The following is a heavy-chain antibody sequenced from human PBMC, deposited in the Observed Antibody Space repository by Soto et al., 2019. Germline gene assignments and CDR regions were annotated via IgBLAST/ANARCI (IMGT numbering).Heavy chain of an antibody. J-gene: IGHJ6*03. Sequence: QVQLVQSGAEVKKPGASVTVSCRSSGDTFNDYYIHWVRQAPGQGLEWMGWINTNGGVTKYAQKVQGWVSMTRDTSIRTVYMQLSRLRSDDTAVYYCARESGGATATLDYYYFYMDVWGTGTTVTVSS. D-gene: IGHD5-12*01. CDR1: GDTFNDYY. CDR2: INTNGGVT. CDR3: ARESGGATATLDYYYFYMDV. V-gene: IGHV1-2*04.